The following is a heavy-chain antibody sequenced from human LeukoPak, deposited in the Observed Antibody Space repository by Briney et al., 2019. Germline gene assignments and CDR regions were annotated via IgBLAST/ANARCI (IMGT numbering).Heavy chain of an antibody. V-gene: IGHV1-18*01. CDR2: ISAYNGNT. CDR3: ARDPSGGRYFDWLTNYYYYGMDV. Sequence: GASVKVSCKASGYTFTSYGISWVRQAPGQGLEWMGWISAYNGNTNYAQKLQGRVTMTTDTSTSTAYMELRSLRSDDTAVYYCARDPSGGRYFDWLTNYYYYGMDVWGQGTTVTVSS. CDR1: GYTFTSYG. J-gene: IGHJ6*02. D-gene: IGHD3-9*01.